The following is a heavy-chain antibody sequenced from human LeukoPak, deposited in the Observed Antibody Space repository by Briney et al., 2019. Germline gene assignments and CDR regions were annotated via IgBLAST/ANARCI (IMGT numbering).Heavy chain of an antibody. J-gene: IGHJ4*02. D-gene: IGHD1-1*01. Sequence: GGSLRLSCAASGFTFSSYWMSWVRQAPGEGLGWVANIKQDESEKYYVDSLKGRFTISRDNAKNSLYLQMNSLRAEDTAVYYCARDKIEGPTKLDYWGQGILVTVSS. CDR3: ARDKIEGPTKLDY. CDR1: GFTFSSYW. V-gene: IGHV3-7*01. CDR2: IKQDESEK.